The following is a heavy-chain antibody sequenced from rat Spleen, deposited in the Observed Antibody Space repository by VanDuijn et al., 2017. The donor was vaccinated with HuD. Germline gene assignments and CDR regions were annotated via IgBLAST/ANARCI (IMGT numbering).Heavy chain of an antibody. D-gene: IGHD4-3*01. Sequence: EVQLVESGGGLVQPGRSLKLSCAASGFTFRKYWMYWVRQAPGKGLEWVSSVSSDGFNTYYPDSVKGRFTISRVNSENTVYLQMNSLRSEDTATYYCAVAGYGYWGQGVMVTVSS. V-gene: IGHV5-58*01. CDR1: GFTFRKYW. J-gene: IGHJ2*01. CDR2: VSSDGFNT. CDR3: AVAGYGY.